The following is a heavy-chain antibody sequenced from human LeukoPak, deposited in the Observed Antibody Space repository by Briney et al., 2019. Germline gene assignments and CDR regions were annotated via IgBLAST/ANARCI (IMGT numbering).Heavy chain of an antibody. J-gene: IGHJ3*02. CDR3: ARAGVATIRGTDAFDI. V-gene: IGHV4-30-2*01. CDR2: IYHSGST. Sequence: SQTLSLTCAVSGGSISSGGYSWSWLRQPPGRGLEWIGYIYHSGSTYYNPSLKSRVTISVDRSKNQFSLKLSSVTAADTAVYYCARAGVATIRGTDAFDIWGQGTMVTVSS. CDR1: GGSISSGGYS. D-gene: IGHD5-12*01.